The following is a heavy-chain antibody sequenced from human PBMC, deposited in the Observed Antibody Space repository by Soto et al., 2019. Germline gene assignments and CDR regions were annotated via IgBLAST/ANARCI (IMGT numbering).Heavy chain of an antibody. CDR2: IIPMLGMS. Sequence: QVQLVQSGAEVKKPGSSVRVSCTASGDTFNFYTISWVRQVPGQGPEWMGRIIPMLGMSNYAQKFQGRVTIMADQSTSTGYMNLSGLTSEDTAVYYCATNYGSGSTHFDYWGQGTLVTVSS. V-gene: IGHV1-69*02. J-gene: IGHJ4*02. CDR3: ATNYGSGSTHFDY. CDR1: GDTFNFYT. D-gene: IGHD3-10*01.